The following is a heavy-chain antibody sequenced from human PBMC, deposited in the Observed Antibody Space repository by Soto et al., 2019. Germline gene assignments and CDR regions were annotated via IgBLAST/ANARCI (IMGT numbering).Heavy chain of an antibody. D-gene: IGHD3-3*01. J-gene: IGHJ4*02. CDR1: GFTFGDYA. V-gene: IGHV3-49*03. CDR2: IRSKAYGGTT. CDR3: TRVSWSGYSGISDFDY. Sequence: GGSLRLSCTASGFTFGDYAMSWFRQAPGKGLEWVGFIRSKAYGGTTEYAASVKGRFTISRDDSKSIAYLQMNSLKTEDTAVYYCTRVSWSGYSGISDFDYWGQGTLVTVSS.